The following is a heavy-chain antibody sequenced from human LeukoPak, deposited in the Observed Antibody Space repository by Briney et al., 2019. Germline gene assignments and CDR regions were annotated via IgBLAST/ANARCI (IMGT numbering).Heavy chain of an antibody. J-gene: IGHJ6*03. Sequence: KTGGSLRLSCAASGFNFSIYSLSWVRHTPGKGLEWVSCISSTSSYINYADSVKGRFTVSRDNAKNSLYLQMNSLRAEDTALYYCARAGGIDQYYYYHMDVWGKGTTVTISS. CDR1: GFNFSIYS. V-gene: IGHV3-21*01. CDR3: ARAGGIDQYYYYHMDV. CDR2: ISSTSSYI. D-gene: IGHD2-15*01.